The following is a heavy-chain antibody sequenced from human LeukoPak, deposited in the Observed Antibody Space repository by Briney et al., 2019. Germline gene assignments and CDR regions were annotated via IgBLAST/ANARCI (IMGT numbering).Heavy chain of an antibody. CDR3: ARGCYYDSSGLACAFDI. D-gene: IGHD3-22*01. Sequence: PETLSLTCTVSGGSISNYYWSWIRQPAGKGLEWLGRIYTSGSTNYNPSLKSRVTMSVDTSKNQFSLKLSSVTAADTAVYYCARGCYYDSSGLACAFDIWGQGTMVTVSS. J-gene: IGHJ3*02. CDR2: IYTSGST. V-gene: IGHV4-4*07. CDR1: GGSISNYY.